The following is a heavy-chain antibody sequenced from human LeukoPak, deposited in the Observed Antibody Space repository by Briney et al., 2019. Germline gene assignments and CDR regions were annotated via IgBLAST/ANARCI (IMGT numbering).Heavy chain of an antibody. V-gene: IGHV3-7*01. Sequence: GGSLRLSCAASGFTFSTYWMSWVRQAPGKGLEWLANIKEDGTGKSHVDSVKGRFTISRDNAKNSLYLQMNSLRAEDTAVYYCARDISPQTDAFDIWGQGTMVTLSS. CDR3: ARDISPQTDAFDI. CDR1: GFTFSTYW. D-gene: IGHD3-9*01. CDR2: IKEDGTGK. J-gene: IGHJ3*02.